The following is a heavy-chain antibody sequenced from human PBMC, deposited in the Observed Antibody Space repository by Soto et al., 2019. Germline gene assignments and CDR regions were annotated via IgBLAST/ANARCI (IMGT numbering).Heavy chain of an antibody. CDR1: GFNFSDYY. Sequence: LILSCAASGFNFSDYYMTWIRQAPGKGLEWISYISTSGRDTEYADSVKGRFLISRDNAKRSLYLQMNSLRVEDTAVYYCARWLEVLTTSDSWGQGTLVTVSS. J-gene: IGHJ4*02. V-gene: IGHV3-11*06. CDR2: ISTSGRDT. D-gene: IGHD3-22*01. CDR3: ARWLEVLTTSDS.